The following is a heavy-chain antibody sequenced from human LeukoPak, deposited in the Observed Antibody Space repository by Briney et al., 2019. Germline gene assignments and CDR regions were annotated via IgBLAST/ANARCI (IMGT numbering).Heavy chain of an antibody. CDR1: GFTFHDQA. J-gene: IGHJ4*02. CDR2: ISWNSGSI. CDR3: AKGEGD. V-gene: IGHV3-9*01. Sequence: GGSLRLSCAASGFTFHDQAMHWAPHAPGKGLEVVSVISWNSGSIGYAGAVKGRFTISRDNAKNSLYLQMNSLGAEDTALYYCAKGEGDWGQGTLVAVSS.